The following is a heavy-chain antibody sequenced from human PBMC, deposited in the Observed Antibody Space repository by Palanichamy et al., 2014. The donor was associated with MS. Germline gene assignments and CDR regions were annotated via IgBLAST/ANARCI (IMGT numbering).Heavy chain of an antibody. D-gene: IGHD2/OR15-2a*01. V-gene: IGHV1-18*01. CDR3: ARTIVPLTGYYHYYYMDV. Sequence: QIQLVQSGSEVKEPGASVKVSCRASGYSLTRFGVNWVRQAPGRGLEWMGWISANNGNTNYAQKFQGRVSVTTDTSTSTAYMELRGLKSDDTAVYYCARTIVPLTGYYHYYYMDVWGKGTTVTVSS. CDR2: ISANNGNT. CDR1: GYSLTRFG. J-gene: IGHJ6*03.